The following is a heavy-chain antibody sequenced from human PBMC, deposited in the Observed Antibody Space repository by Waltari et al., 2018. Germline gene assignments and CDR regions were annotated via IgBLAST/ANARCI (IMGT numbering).Heavy chain of an antibody. CDR1: GYTFTGYY. D-gene: IGHD6-13*01. CDR2: INPNRGGT. Sequence: QVQLVQSGAEVKKPGASVKVSCKASGYTFTGYYMHWVRQAPGQGLEWMGCINPNRGGTNYAQKFQGRVTITADESTSTAYMELSSLRSEDTAVYYCAGVNPIAAALHGMDVWGQGTTVTVSS. V-gene: IGHV1-2*02. J-gene: IGHJ6*02. CDR3: AGVNPIAAALHGMDV.